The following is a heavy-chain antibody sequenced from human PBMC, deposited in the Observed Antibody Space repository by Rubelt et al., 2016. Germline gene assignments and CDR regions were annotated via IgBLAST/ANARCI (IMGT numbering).Heavy chain of an antibody. CDR1: GGSISSSSYY. J-gene: IGHJ5*02. Sequence: QLQLQESGPGLVKPSETLSLTCTVSGGSISSSSYYWGWIRQPPGKGLEWIGSIYYSGSTYYNPSLKSRVTISVYTSKNQFSLKLSSVTAADTAVYYCAVHSHNCSSTSCGLTWFDPWGQGTLVTVSS. D-gene: IGHD2-2*01. CDR3: AVHSHNCSSTSCGLTWFDP. CDR2: IYYSGST. V-gene: IGHV4-39*01.